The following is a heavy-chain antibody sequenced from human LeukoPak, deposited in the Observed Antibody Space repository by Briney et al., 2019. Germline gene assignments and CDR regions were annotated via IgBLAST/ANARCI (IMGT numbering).Heavy chain of an antibody. CDR1: GYSFTSYW. CDR2: IYPGDSDT. V-gene: IGHV5-51*01. J-gene: IGHJ6*03. D-gene: IGHD2-2*01. Sequence: HGESLKISCKGSGYSFTSYWIGWVRQMPGKGLEWMGIIYPGDSDTRYSPSFQGQVTISADKSISTAYLQWSSLKASDTAMYYCARHPAGDNTYYYMDVWGKGTTVTVSS. CDR3: ARHPAGDNTYYYMDV.